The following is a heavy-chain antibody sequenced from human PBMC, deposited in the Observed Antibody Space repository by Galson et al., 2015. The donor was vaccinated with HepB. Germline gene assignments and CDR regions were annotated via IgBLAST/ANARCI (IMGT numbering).Heavy chain of an antibody. CDR2: INTDGSGA. CDR3: ARVPQSLVYYMDV. V-gene: IGHV3-74*01. J-gene: IGHJ6*03. D-gene: IGHD3-16*01. CDR1: GFTFSSYW. Sequence: SLRLSCAASGFTFSSYWMHWVRQAPGKGLVWVSRINTDGSGASYADSVKGRFTISRDNAKNTPYLQMNSLRAEDTAVYYCARVPQSLVYYMDVWGKGTTVTVSS.